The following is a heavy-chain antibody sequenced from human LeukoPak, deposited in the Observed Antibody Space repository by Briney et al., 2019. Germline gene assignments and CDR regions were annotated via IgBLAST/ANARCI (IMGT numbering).Heavy chain of an antibody. V-gene: IGHV4-39*02. CDR1: GGSISSSSYY. D-gene: IGHD2-8*02. Sequence: TSETLSLTCTVSGGSISSSSYYWGWIRQPPGKGLEWIGSIYYSGSTYYNPSLKSRVTISVDTSKNHFSLKLRSVTAADTAVYYCARLVLGRRAGGTYWGQGTLVIVSS. J-gene: IGHJ4*01. CDR3: ARLVLGRRAGGTY. CDR2: IYYSGST.